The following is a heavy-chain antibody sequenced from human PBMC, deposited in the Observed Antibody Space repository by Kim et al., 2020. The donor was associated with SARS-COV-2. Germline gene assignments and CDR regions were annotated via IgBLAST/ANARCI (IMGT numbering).Heavy chain of an antibody. J-gene: IGHJ4*02. CDR3: AGADRGIVGATVYYFDY. CDR2: MNPNSGNT. CDR1: GYTFTSYD. Sequence: ASVKVSCKASGYTFTSYDINWVRQATGQGLEWMGWMNPNSGNTGYAQKFQGRVTMTRNTSISTAYMELSSLRSEDTAVYYCAGADRGIVGATVYYFDYWGQETLVTVSS. D-gene: IGHD1-26*01. V-gene: IGHV1-8*02.